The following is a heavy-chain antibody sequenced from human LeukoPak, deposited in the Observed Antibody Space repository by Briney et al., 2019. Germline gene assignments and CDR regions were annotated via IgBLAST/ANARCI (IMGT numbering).Heavy chain of an antibody. D-gene: IGHD4-17*01. Sequence: SVKVSCKASRASYAISWVRQAPGQGLEWVGGIMPLFGTTNYAQNFEDRVTITADTSTNTVYMEVNSLRSEDTAIYYCARVFRRRHDFSDYGRPYDAFDVWGQGTLVTVSS. CDR3: ARVFRRRHDFSDYGRPYDAFDV. CDR2: IMPLFGTT. CDR1: RASYA. J-gene: IGHJ3*01. V-gene: IGHV1-69*06.